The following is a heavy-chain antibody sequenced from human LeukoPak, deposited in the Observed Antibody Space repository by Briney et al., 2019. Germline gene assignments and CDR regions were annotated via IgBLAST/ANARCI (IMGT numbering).Heavy chain of an antibody. D-gene: IGHD5-12*01. CDR3: ARAADISYYYMDV. J-gene: IGHJ6*03. V-gene: IGHV1-69*05. Sequence: SVKVSCKASGYTFTGQYMHWVRQAPGQGLEWMGGIIPIFGTANYAQKFQGRVTITTDESTSTAYMELSSLRSEDTAVYYCARAADISYYYMDVWGKGTTVTVSS. CDR2: IIPIFGTA. CDR1: GYTFTGQY.